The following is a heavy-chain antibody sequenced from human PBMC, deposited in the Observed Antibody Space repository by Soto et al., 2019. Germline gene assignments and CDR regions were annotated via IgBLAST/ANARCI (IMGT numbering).Heavy chain of an antibody. V-gene: IGHV3-7*01. J-gene: IGHJ3*02. D-gene: IGHD2-21*01. Sequence: EVQLVESGGGLVQPGGSLRLSCAASGFTFSTYWMSWVRQAPGKGLEWVANIKQDGSEKYYVDSVKGRFTISRDNAKNSLFLQMNSLRAEDAAVYYCARVASAAFDIWGQGTMVIVSS. CDR3: ARVASAAFDI. CDR2: IKQDGSEK. CDR1: GFTFSTYW.